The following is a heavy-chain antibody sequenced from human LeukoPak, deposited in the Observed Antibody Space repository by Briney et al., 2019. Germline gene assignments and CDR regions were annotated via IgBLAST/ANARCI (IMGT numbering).Heavy chain of an antibody. J-gene: IGHJ2*01. V-gene: IGHV4-30-4*01. Sequence: PSETLSLTCTVSGGSISSGDYYWSWIRQPPGKGLEWIGYIYYSGSTYYNPSLKSRVTISVDTSKNHFSLKLSSVTAADTAVYYCARDEGLWYFDLWGRGTLVTVSS. CDR2: IYYSGST. D-gene: IGHD3/OR15-3a*01. CDR3: ARDEGLWYFDL. CDR1: GGSISSGDYY.